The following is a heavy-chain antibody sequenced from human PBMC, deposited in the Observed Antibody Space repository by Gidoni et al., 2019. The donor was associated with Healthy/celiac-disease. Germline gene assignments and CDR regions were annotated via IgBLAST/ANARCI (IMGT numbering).Heavy chain of an antibody. CDR1: GFHFSSYA. CDR3: AREIAVAGAEYFQH. CDR2: ISGSGGST. Sequence: EVQPLESGGGLVQPGGSLRLSCAASGFHFSSYAMSWVRQAPGKGLEWVSAISGSGGSTYYADSVKGRFTISRDNSKNTLYLQMNSLRAEDTAVYYCAREIAVAGAEYFQHWGQGTLVTVSS. J-gene: IGHJ1*01. V-gene: IGHV3-23*01. D-gene: IGHD6-19*01.